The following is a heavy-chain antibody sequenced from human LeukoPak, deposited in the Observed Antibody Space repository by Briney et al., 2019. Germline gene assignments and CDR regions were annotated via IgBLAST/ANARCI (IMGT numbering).Heavy chain of an antibody. Sequence: GGSLRLSCAASGFTFSDSAMTWVRQAPGKGLEWVSLISFSGDSIYYADSVKGRFTISRDNAKNLLFLQMNSLRVEDAAVYYCARARGMDVWGQGTTVTVSS. CDR1: GFTFSDSA. J-gene: IGHJ6*02. CDR2: ISFSGDSI. CDR3: ARARGMDV. V-gene: IGHV3-23*01.